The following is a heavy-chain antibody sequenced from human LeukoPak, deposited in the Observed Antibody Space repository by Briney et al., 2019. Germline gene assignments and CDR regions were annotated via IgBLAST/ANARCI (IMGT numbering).Heavy chain of an antibody. D-gene: IGHD3-9*01. CDR3: AKLSEGYHIKTGLGF. CDR1: GFTVSSNY. CDR2: ISGSGYST. Sequence: GGSLRLSCAASGFTVSSNYMSWVRQAPGKGLEWVSTISGSGYSTNYADSVKGHFTISRDSSKNTLYLQMDSLRAEDTAVYFCAKLSEGYHIKTGLGFWGQGTLVTVSS. J-gene: IGHJ4*02. V-gene: IGHV3-23*01.